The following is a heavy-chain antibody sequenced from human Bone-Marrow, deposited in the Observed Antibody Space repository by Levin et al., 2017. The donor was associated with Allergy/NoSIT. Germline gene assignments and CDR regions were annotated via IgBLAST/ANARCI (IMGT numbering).Heavy chain of an antibody. Sequence: PGESLKISCAASGFLFDSYAMHWVRQAPGKGLEWVAGIWYDGSNIYYADSVKGRFTISRDNSKNTLHLDMNNLRAEDTAVYFCARSDGSGTNNYYYYMDVWGKGTSVPVSS. J-gene: IGHJ6*03. V-gene: IGHV3-33*01. CDR3: ARSDGSGTNNYYYYMDV. CDR2: IWYDGSNI. D-gene: IGHD3-10*01. CDR1: GFLFDSYA.